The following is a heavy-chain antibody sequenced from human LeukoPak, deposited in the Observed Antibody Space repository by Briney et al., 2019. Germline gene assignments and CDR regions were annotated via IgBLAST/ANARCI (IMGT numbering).Heavy chain of an antibody. CDR3: ARGTAAGRFDP. J-gene: IGHJ5*02. CDR1: GGSFSGYY. V-gene: IGHV4-34*01. CDR2: INHSGST. Sequence: SETLSLTCAVYGGSFSGYYWSWIRQPPGKGLEWIGEINHSGSTNYNPSLKSRVTISVDTSKNQFSLKLSSVTAADTAVYYCARGTAAGRFDPWGQGTLVTASS. D-gene: IGHD6-13*01.